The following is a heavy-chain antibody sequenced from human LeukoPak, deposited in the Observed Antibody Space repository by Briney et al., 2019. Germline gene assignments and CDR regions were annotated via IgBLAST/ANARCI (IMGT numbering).Heavy chain of an antibody. Sequence: GASVKVSCKASGYTFTGYYMHWVRQAPGQGLEWMGWINPNSGGTNYAQEFQGRVTMTRDTSISTAYMELSRLRSDDTAVYYCARAAAGAYYYYYYYMDVWGKGTTVTVSS. D-gene: IGHD6-13*01. V-gene: IGHV1-2*02. CDR2: INPNSGGT. CDR3: ARAAAGAYYYYYYYMDV. J-gene: IGHJ6*03. CDR1: GYTFTGYY.